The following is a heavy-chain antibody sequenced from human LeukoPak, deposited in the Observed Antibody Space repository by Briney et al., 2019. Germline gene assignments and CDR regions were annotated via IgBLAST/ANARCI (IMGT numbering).Heavy chain of an antibody. V-gene: IGHV4-34*01. CDR1: GGSFSGYY. D-gene: IGHD2-2*01. J-gene: IGHJ5*02. CDR3: ARRGSPVVPAAMRWFDP. CDR2: INHSGST. Sequence: SETLSLTCAVYGGSFSGYYWSWIRQTPGKGLEWIGEINHSGSTNYNPSLKSRVTISVDTSKNQFSLKLSSVTAADTAVYYCARRGSPVVPAAMRWFDPWGQGTLVTVSS.